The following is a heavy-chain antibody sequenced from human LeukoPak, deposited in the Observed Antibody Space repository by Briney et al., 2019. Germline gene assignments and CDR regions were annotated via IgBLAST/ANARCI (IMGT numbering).Heavy chain of an antibody. CDR1: GFTFSDYY. V-gene: IGHV3-23*01. Sequence: GGSLRLSCAASGFTFSDYYMSWVRQAPGKGLEWVSAISGSGGSTYYADSVKGRFTISRDNSKNTLYLHMNSLRAEDTAVYYCAKATTTVTTFYYFDYWGQGTLVTVSS. CDR3: AKATTTVTTFYYFDY. J-gene: IGHJ4*02. CDR2: ISGSGGST. D-gene: IGHD4-17*01.